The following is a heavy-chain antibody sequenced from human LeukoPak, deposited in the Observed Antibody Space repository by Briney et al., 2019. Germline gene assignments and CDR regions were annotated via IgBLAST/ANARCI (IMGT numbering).Heavy chain of an antibody. J-gene: IGHJ5*02. CDR1: GFTFGSYA. D-gene: IGHD3-10*01. Sequence: GGSLRLSCAASGFTFGSYAMHWVRQAPGKGLEYVSAISSNGGSTYYANSVKGRFTISRDNSKNTLYLQMGSLRAEDMAVYYCARSSGGSGSYYNPARYNWFDPWGQGTLVTVSS. CDR3: ARSSGGSGSYYNPARYNWFDP. V-gene: IGHV3-64*01. CDR2: ISSNGGST.